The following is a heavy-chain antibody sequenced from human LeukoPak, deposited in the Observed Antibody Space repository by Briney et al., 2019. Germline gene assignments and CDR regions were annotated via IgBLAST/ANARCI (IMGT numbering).Heavy chain of an antibody. J-gene: IGHJ4*02. Sequence: GGSLRLSCAAPGFTFSSYSMNWVRQAPGKGLEWVSSISSSSSYIYYADSVKGRFTISRDNAKNSLYLQMNSLRAEDTAVYYCARDVKYCNGGSCYSPFDYWGQGTLVTVSS. V-gene: IGHV3-21*01. CDR3: ARDVKYCNGGSCYSPFDY. D-gene: IGHD2-15*01. CDR2: ISSSSSYI. CDR1: GFTFSSYS.